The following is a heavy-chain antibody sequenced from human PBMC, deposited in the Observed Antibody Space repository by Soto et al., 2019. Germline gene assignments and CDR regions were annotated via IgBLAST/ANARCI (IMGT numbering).Heavy chain of an antibody. CDR1: GFTFSSYW. J-gene: IGHJ4*02. D-gene: IGHD2-15*01. CDR2: INSDGSST. V-gene: IGHV3-74*01. CDR3: AREKLGYCSGGSCSPPPGIDY. Sequence: EVQLVESGGGLVQPGGSLRLSCAASGFTFSSYWMHWVRQAPGKGLVWVSRINSDGSSTSYADSVKGRFTISRDNAKNKLYLQMNSLRAEDTAVYYCAREKLGYCSGGSCSPPPGIDYWGQGTLVTVSS.